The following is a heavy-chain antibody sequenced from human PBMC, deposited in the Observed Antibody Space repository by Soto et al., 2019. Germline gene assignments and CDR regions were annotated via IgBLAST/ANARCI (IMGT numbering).Heavy chain of an antibody. CDR3: GVGKYDFWRALGIDV. Sequence: QVQLVQSGAEVKKPGASGKVSCKASGYTFTSYGISWVRQAPGQGREWMGWISAYNGNTNYAQKLQGRVTMTTDTSTSTAYMELRSLRSDDTAVYYCGVGKYDFWRALGIDVWGQGTTVTVSS. D-gene: IGHD3-3*01. CDR1: GYTFTSYG. J-gene: IGHJ6*02. CDR2: ISAYNGNT. V-gene: IGHV1-18*04.